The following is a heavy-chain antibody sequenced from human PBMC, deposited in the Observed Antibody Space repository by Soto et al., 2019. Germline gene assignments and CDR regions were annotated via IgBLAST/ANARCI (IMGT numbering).Heavy chain of an antibody. J-gene: IGHJ4*02. Sequence: PSETLTLTCAASGGSISSYYWGLLRQPPGKGLGWIGDIHYSGSTNYNPSLKSRVTISVDTSKNQFSLKLSLKLSSVTAADPVVYYCARRYGGNVDYWGQGTLVIVSS. D-gene: IGHD5-12*01. CDR2: IHYSGST. CDR1: GGSISSYY. V-gene: IGHV4-59*08. CDR3: ARRYGGNVDY.